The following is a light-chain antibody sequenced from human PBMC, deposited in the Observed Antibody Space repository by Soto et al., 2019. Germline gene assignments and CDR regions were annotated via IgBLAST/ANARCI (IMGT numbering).Light chain of an antibody. CDR2: LAS. CDR1: QNVATY. J-gene: IGKJ2*01. V-gene: IGKV1-39*01. Sequence: DIQMTQFPSSLSASIGDRVTISCRASQNVATYLNWYQQKPGKAPKLLIYLASTLQSGVPSRFSGSGSGTDFTLTISSLQPEDVAAYFCQQSYSTPYTFGRGTKLEIK. CDR3: QQSYSTPYT.